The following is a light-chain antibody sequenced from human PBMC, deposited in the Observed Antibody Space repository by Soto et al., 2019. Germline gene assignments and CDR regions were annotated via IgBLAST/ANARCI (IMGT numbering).Light chain of an antibody. Sequence: EIVLTQSPGTLSLSPGDRATLSCRASQSLSRTSLAWYQQKPGRAPRLLIYGASTRATGIPDSFSGSGSGTDFTLTISRLEPEDFAVYYCQQYGSSPRTFGQGTKVEIK. CDR3: QQYGSSPRT. V-gene: IGKV3-20*01. J-gene: IGKJ1*01. CDR2: GAS. CDR1: QSLSRTS.